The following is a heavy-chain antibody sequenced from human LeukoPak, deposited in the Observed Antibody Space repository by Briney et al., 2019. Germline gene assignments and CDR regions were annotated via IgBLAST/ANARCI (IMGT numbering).Heavy chain of an antibody. J-gene: IGHJ4*02. D-gene: IGHD5-24*01. CDR3: AHRLSAEDGYNPPPFDY. CDR2: IYWDDDK. CDR1: GFSLSTSGVG. V-gene: IGHV2-5*02. Sequence: SGPTLVNPTQTLTLTCTFSGFSLSTSGVGVGWIRQPPGKALEWLALIYWDDDKRYSPSLKSRLTITKDTSKNQVVLTMTNMDPVDTATYYCAHRLSAEDGYNPPPFDYWGQGALVTVSS.